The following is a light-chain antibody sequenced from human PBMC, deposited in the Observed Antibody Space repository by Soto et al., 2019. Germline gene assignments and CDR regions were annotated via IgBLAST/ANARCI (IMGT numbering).Light chain of an antibody. CDR2: EIS. Sequence: QSALTQPASVSGSPGQSITISCTGTSSDVGAHNFVSWYQQHPGKAPKLIFYEISNRPPGLSDRFSGSKSGTTASLTISGLQAEDEADYFCSSYTTNKTLFFGGGTKVTVL. CDR1: SSDVGAHNF. V-gene: IGLV2-14*01. CDR3: SSYTTNKTLF. J-gene: IGLJ2*01.